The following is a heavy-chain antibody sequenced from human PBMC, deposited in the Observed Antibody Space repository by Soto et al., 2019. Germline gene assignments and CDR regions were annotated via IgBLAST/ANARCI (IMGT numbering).Heavy chain of an antibody. D-gene: IGHD3-22*01. Sequence: QLQLQESGSGLVKPSQTLSLTCAVSGGSISSGGYSWSWIRQPPGKGLEWIGYIYHSGSTYYNPPPQSRVPISVDRSKSQCSLKLSSVPAADTAVYYCARGPRIHSMIVVDWGQGTLVTVSS. J-gene: IGHJ4*02. CDR3: ARGPRIHSMIVVD. V-gene: IGHV4-30-2*01. CDR2: IYHSGST. CDR1: GGSISSGGYS.